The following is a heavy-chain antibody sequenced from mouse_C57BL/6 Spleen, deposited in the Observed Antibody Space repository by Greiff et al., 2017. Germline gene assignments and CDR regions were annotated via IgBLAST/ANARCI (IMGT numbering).Heavy chain of an antibody. J-gene: IGHJ2*01. V-gene: IGHV1-66*01. CDR3: ARRFITTVVVDY. Sequence: QVQLKESGPELVKPGASVKISCKASGYSFTSYYIHWVKQRPGQGLEWIGWIYPGSGNTKYNEKFKGKATLTADTSSSTAYMQLSSLTSEDSAVYYCARRFITTVVVDYWGQGTTLTVSS. CDR2: IYPGSGNT. CDR1: GYSFTSYY. D-gene: IGHD1-1*01.